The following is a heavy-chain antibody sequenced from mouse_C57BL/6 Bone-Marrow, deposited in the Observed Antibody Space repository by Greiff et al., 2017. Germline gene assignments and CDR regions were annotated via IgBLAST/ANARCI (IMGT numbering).Heavy chain of an antibody. CDR3: ARPDSSGGRWFAY. D-gene: IGHD3-2*02. Sequence: EVQLQQSVAELVRPGASVKLSCTASGFNIKNTYMHWVKQRPEQGLEWIGRIDPANGNTKYDTKFQGKATITADTSSNTAYLQLSSLTSEDSAVYFCARPDSSGGRWFAYWGQGTLVTVSA. V-gene: IGHV14-3*01. CDR1: GFNIKNTY. CDR2: IDPANGNT. J-gene: IGHJ3*01.